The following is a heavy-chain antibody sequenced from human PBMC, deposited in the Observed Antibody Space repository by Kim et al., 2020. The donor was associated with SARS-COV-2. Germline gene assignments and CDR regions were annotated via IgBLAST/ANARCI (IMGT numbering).Heavy chain of an antibody. Sequence: ASVKVSCKASGYTFTHYYLHWVRQAPGQGLEWMGIINTNGDFTAYAQKFQGRVTMTRDTSTSTVYMEVRSLRSEDTAVYYCARDRWYYYGSGSAGGMDVWGQGTTVTVYS. D-gene: IGHD3-10*01. CDR3: ARDRWYYYGSGSAGGMDV. J-gene: IGHJ6*02. CDR2: INTNGDFT. V-gene: IGHV1-46*01. CDR1: GYTFTHYY.